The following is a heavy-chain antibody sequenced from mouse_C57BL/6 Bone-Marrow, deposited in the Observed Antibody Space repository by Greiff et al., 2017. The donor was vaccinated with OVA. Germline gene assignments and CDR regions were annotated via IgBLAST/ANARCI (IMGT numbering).Heavy chain of an antibody. Sequence: EVKLEESGGGLVQPGGSMKLSCAASGFTFSDAWMDWVRQSPETGLEWVAEIRNKANNHATYYAESVKGRFTISRDDSKSSVYLQMNSLRAEDTGIYYCTRRRGNWYFDVWGTGTTVTVSS. V-gene: IGHV6-6*01. CDR1: GFTFSDAW. J-gene: IGHJ1*03. CDR2: IRNKANNHAT. CDR3: TRRRGNWYFDV.